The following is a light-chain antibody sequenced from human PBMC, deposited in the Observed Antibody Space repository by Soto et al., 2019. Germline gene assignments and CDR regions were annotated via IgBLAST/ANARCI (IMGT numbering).Light chain of an antibody. V-gene: IGLV1-36*01. J-gene: IGLJ1*01. CDR3: SSYTSSSTYV. CDR2: YDD. Sequence: QSVLTQPPSVSGAPRQRVTISCSGSSSNIGSNAVNWYQQFPGKAPKLLIYYDDLLASGVSARFSGSKSGTSASLAISGLQSEDEADYYCSSYTSSSTYVFGTGTKVTVL. CDR1: SSNIGSNA.